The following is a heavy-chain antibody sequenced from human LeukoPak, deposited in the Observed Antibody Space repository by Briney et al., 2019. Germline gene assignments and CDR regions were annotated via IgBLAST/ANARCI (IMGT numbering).Heavy chain of an antibody. Sequence: PGGSLRLSCAASGFTFSSYAMSWVRQAPGKGLEWVSAISGSGGSTYYADSVKGRFTISRDNSKITLYLQMNSLRAEDTAVYYCAKDEFSGSGGSWWPDYYYGMDVWGQGTTVTVSS. CDR2: ISGSGGST. V-gene: IGHV3-23*01. D-gene: IGHD2-15*01. CDR1: GFTFSSYA. CDR3: AKDEFSGSGGSWWPDYYYGMDV. J-gene: IGHJ6*02.